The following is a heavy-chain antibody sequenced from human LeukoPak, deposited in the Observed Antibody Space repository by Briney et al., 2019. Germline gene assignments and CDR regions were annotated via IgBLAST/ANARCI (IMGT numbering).Heavy chain of an antibody. J-gene: IGHJ4*02. CDR2: ISLSGVT. D-gene: IGHD1-26*01. CDR1: GGSISSTNW. V-gene: IGHV4-4*02. CDR3: SRESGAFSPFGY. Sequence: SGTLSLTCGVSGGSISSTNWWSWVRQPPGQGLEWIGEISLSGVTNYNPSLKSRVTMSLDRSKNHLSLTLTSVTAADTAVYYCSRESGAFSPFGYWGQGTLVTVSS.